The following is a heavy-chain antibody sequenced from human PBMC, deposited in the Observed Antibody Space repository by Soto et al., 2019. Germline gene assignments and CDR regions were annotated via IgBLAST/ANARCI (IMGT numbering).Heavy chain of an antibody. Sequence: ASVKVSCKASGYTFTSYYIHWVRQAPGQGLEWMGIINPSGGSTNYAQKFQGRVTMTRDTSTSTVYMELSSLRSEDTAVYYCARVRMGYGMDVWGQGTTVTVSS. V-gene: IGHV1-46*03. CDR2: INPSGGST. CDR1: GYTFTSYY. D-gene: IGHD1-26*01. J-gene: IGHJ6*02. CDR3: ARVRMGYGMDV.